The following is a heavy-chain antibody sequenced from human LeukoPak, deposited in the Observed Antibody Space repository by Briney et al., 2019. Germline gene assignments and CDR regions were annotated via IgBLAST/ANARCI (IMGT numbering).Heavy chain of an antibody. V-gene: IGHV3-23*01. CDR2: ISNNGGYT. CDR3: AKDQLTGGYNYGYGTFDI. CDR1: GFTFSSSA. Sequence: GGSLRLSCAASGFTFSSSAMSWVRQAPGKGLEWVSAISNNGGYTYYADSVQGRFTISRDNSKSTLCLQMNSLRAEDTAVYYCAKDQLTGGYNYGYGTFDILGQGTMVTVSS. D-gene: IGHD5-18*01. J-gene: IGHJ3*02.